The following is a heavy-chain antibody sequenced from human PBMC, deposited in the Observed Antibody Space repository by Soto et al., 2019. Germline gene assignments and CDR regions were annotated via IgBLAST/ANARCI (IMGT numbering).Heavy chain of an antibody. Sequence: PSETLSLTCTVSGGSISSGGYYWSWIRQHPGKGLEWIGYIYYSGSTYYNPSLKSRVTISVDTSKNQFSLKLSSVTAADTAVYYCACCPRSYSRSWYYFDYWGQGTLVTVSS. V-gene: IGHV4-31*03. CDR1: GGSISSGGYY. J-gene: IGHJ4*02. CDR2: IYYSGST. CDR3: ACCPRSYSRSWYYFDY. D-gene: IGHD6-13*01.